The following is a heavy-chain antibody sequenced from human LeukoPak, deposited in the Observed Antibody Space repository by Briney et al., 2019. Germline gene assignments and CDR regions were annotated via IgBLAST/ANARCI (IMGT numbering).Heavy chain of an antibody. J-gene: IGHJ6*02. D-gene: IGHD3-10*01. Sequence: KPSETLSLTCAVYGGSFSGYYWSWLRQPPGKGLEWVGEMNHSGSTNYNPPLKSRVTISVDTSKNQFSLKLSSVTAADTAVYYCARGLKRYYYGSGSYYYYGMDVWGQGTTVTVSS. V-gene: IGHV4-34*01. CDR2: MNHSGST. CDR1: GGSFSGYY. CDR3: ARGLKRYYYGSGSYYYYGMDV.